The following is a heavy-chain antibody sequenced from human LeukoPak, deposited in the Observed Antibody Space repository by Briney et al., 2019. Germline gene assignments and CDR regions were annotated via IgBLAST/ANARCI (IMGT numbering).Heavy chain of an antibody. V-gene: IGHV6-1*01. D-gene: IGHD2-21*02. J-gene: IGHJ4*02. CDR2: TYNRPQWDN. Sequence: QTLSLTFAISGDSVSSNSAAWNWIRQSPGRGLEWLGSTYNRPQWDNNYTVSVKSRITNAPGTSKNQFSLQLNSVTPEDTAVYYCAREVVVVTAIGGGYYFDYWGQGTLVTVSS. CDR1: GDSVSSNSAA. CDR3: AREVVVVTAIGGGYYFDY.